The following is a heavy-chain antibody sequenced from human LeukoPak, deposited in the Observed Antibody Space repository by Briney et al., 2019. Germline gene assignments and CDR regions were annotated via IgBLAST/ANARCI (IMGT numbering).Heavy chain of an antibody. V-gene: IGHV3-23*01. D-gene: IGHD6-19*01. CDR1: GFTFSNYA. Sequence: GGSLRLSCAASGFTFSNYAMNWVRQAPGKGLEWVSAISVSGASTYYADSVKGRFTISRDNSKHTLYLQMNSLRAEDTAVYYCAKYSSGWYGIDFWGQGPLVTVSS. J-gene: IGHJ4*02. CDR2: ISVSGAST. CDR3: AKYSSGWYGIDF.